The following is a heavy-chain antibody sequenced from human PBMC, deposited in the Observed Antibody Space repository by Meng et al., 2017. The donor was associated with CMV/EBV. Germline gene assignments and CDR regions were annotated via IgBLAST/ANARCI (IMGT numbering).Heavy chain of an antibody. Sequence: VYLQCPGTGLWKPSQTLSLTCTVSGGSISSGDYYWRWIRQPPGKGLEWIGYIYYSGRTYYNPSLKSRVTISVDTSKNQFSLKLSSVTAADTAVYYCAREGDNPFDYWGQGTLVTVSS. J-gene: IGHJ4*02. CDR1: GGSISSGDYY. CDR3: AREGDNPFDY. D-gene: IGHD2-21*02. CDR2: IYYSGRT. V-gene: IGHV4-30-4*01.